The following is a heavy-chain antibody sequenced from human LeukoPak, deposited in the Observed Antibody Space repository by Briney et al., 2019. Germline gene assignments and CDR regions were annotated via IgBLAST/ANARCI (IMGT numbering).Heavy chain of an antibody. J-gene: IGHJ6*03. CDR1: GGSISSGGYY. V-gene: IGHV4-30-2*01. D-gene: IGHD2-2*02. CDR3: ARVGIVVVPAAIQKGLDYYYMDV. CDR2: IYHSGST. Sequence: SETLSLTCTVSGGSISSGGYYWSWIRQPPGKGLEWIGYIYHSGSTYYNPSLKSRVTISVDRSKNQFSLKLSSVTAADTAVYYCARVGIVVVPAAIQKGLDYYYMDVWGQGTMVTVSS.